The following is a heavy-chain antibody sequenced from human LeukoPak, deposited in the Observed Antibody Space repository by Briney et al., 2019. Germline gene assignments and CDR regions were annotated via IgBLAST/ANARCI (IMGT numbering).Heavy chain of an antibody. V-gene: IGHV1-69*05. D-gene: IGHD5-24*01. J-gene: IGHJ4*02. CDR1: GGTFITYG. CDR3: ATTSVRDGFNYFDY. Sequence: SVKVSCKASGGTFITYGINWVRQAPGQGLEWMGGIVPMFGIANYAQKFEGRVSITTDESSTTAYMELSRLRSEDTAFYYCATTSVRDGFNYFDYWGQGTLVPVSS. CDR2: IVPMFGIA.